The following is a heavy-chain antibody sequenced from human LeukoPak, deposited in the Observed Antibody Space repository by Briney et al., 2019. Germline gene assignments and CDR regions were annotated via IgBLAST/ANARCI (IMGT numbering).Heavy chain of an antibody. CDR2: SYSDSNT. CDR3: VRKNRDFNAAFDI. V-gene: IGHV3-53*01. CDR1: GFTLSNNY. Sequence: PGGSLRLSCAASGFTLSNNYIGWVRQAPGKGLEWVSISYSDSNTNYADSVKGRFTISRDTSQNTLSLQMNSLRAEDTAVYYCVRKNRDFNAAFDIWGQGTVVTVSS. D-gene: IGHD1-14*01. J-gene: IGHJ3*02.